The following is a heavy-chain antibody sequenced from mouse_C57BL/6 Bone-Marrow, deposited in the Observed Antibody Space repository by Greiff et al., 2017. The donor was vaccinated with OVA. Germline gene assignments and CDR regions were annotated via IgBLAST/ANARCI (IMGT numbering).Heavy chain of an antibody. CDR2: INPNNGGT. CDR3: ARGNWEFDWYFDV. J-gene: IGHJ1*03. CDR1: GYTFTDYY. V-gene: IGHV1-26*01. D-gene: IGHD4-1*01. Sequence: VQLKQSGPELVKPGASVKISCKASGYTFTDYYMNWVKQSHGKSLEWIGDINPNNGGTSYNQKFKGKATLTVDKSSSTAYMELRSLTSEDSAVYYCARGNWEFDWYFDVWGTGTTVTVSS.